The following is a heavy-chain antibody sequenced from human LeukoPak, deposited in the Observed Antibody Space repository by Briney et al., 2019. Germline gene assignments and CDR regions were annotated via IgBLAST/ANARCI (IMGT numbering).Heavy chain of an antibody. CDR3: ASRGDTSGYYYFDY. CDR2: ISYDGSNK. Sequence: GGSLRLSCAASGFTFNNAWMSWVRQAPGKGLEWVAVISYDGSNKYYADSVKGRFTISRDNSKNTLYLQMNSLRAEDTAVYYCASRGDTSGYYYFDYWGQGTLVTVSS. CDR1: GFTFNNAW. D-gene: IGHD3-22*01. J-gene: IGHJ4*02. V-gene: IGHV3-30*03.